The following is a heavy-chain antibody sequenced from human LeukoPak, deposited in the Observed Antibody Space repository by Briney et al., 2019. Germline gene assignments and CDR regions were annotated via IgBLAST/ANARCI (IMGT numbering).Heavy chain of an antibody. Sequence: SQTLSLTCAISGDSVSNNIATWNWVRQSPSRGLEWLGRTYYRSRWGNDYAISVKSRTTINPDTSRNQFSLQLNSVTPEDTAVYYCVRDSDDYYWALDFWGRGTPVTVSS. D-gene: IGHD3-10*01. CDR1: GDSVSNNIAT. J-gene: IGHJ4*02. CDR2: TYYRSRWGN. V-gene: IGHV6-1*01. CDR3: VRDSDDYYWALDF.